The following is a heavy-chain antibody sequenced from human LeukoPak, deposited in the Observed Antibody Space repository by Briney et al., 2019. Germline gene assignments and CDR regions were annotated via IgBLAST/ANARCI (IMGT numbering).Heavy chain of an antibody. CDR2: IYYSGRT. Sequence: SETLSLTCTVSGGSISSSNYYWGWIRQPPGKGLECIGSIYYSGRTYYNPSLKSRVTISVDTSKNQFSLKLSSVTAADTAVYYCARIEYSGPLDYWGQGTLVTVSS. CDR3: ARIEYSGPLDY. D-gene: IGHD1-26*01. CDR1: GGSISSSNYY. V-gene: IGHV4-39*07. J-gene: IGHJ4*02.